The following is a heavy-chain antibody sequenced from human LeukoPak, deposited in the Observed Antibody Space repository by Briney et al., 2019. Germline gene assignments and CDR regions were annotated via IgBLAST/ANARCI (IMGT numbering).Heavy chain of an antibody. Sequence: QPAGSLRLSCEASGSGFTFGNFALSWVRQAPGKGLEWVSGISGSGYYTYYADSVKGRFTISRDNSKNPLYIEMNSLRAEDTAVYYCAKDGSWGDYYFYFYMDVWGKGTTVTVSS. CDR2: ISGSGYYT. D-gene: IGHD3-16*01. V-gene: IGHV3-23*01. J-gene: IGHJ6*03. CDR1: GSGFTFGNFA. CDR3: AKDGSWGDYYFYFYMDV.